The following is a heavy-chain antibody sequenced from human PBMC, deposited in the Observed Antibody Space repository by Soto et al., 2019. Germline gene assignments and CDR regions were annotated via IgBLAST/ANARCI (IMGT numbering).Heavy chain of an antibody. V-gene: IGHV4-31*11. Sequence: TLSLTCAVSRGSFSGYYWSWVRQHPGKGLEWIGYIYYSGSTYYNPSLKSRVTISVDTSKNQFSLKLSSVTAADTAVYYCASLAAAGIHWGQGALVTVSS. J-gene: IGHJ4*02. CDR2: IYYSGST. D-gene: IGHD6-13*01. CDR3: ASLAAAGIH. CDR1: RGSFSGYY.